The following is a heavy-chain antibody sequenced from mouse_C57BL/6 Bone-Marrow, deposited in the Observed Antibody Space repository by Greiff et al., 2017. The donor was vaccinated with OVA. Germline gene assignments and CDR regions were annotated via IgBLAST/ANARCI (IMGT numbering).Heavy chain of an antibody. J-gene: IGHJ2*01. Sequence: VQLKQSGPELVKPGASVKISCKASGYSFTDYNMNWVKQSNGKSLEWIGVINPNYGTTSYNQKFKGKATLTVDQSYSTAYMQLNSLTSEDSAVYYCARSNYYGSSYEGDYFDYWGQGTTLTVS. V-gene: IGHV1-39*01. CDR2: INPNYGTT. D-gene: IGHD1-1*01. CDR1: GYSFTDYN. CDR3: ARSNYYGSSYEGDYFDY.